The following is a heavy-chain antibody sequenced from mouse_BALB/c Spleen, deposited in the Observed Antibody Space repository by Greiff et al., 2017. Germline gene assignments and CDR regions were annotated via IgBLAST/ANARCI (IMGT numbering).Heavy chain of an antibody. CDR1: GYTFTSYW. V-gene: IGHV1-7*01. J-gene: IGHJ4*01. Sequence: VQLQQSGAELAKPGASVKMSCKASGYTFTSYWMHWVKQRPGQGLEWIGYINPSTGYTEYNQKFKDKATLTADKSSSTAYMQLSSLTSEDSAVYYCARPPTDYYAMDYWGQGTSVTVSS. CDR3: ARPPTDYYAMDY. CDR2: INPSTGYT. D-gene: IGHD1-1*01.